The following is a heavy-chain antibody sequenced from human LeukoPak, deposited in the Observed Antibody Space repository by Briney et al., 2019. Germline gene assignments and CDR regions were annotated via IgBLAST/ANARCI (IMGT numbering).Heavy chain of an antibody. D-gene: IGHD3-3*01. CDR1: GFTFSSYA. V-gene: IGHV3-23*01. CDR3: AKDRITVFGVVPDV. J-gene: IGHJ6*04. CDR2: ISGSGGST. Sequence: PGGSLRLSCAASGFTFSSYAMSWVRQAPGKGLEWVSAISGSGGSTYYADPVKGRFTISRDNSKNTLYVQMNNLRAEDTAVYYCAKDRITVFGVVPDVWGKGTTVIVSS.